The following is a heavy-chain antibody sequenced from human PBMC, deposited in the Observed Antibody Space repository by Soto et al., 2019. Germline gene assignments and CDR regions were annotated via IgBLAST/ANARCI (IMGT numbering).Heavy chain of an antibody. J-gene: IGHJ6*02. CDR3: ARDPYSSGWYFNSYYYYGMDV. CDR1: GFTFSTYW. D-gene: IGHD6-19*01. V-gene: IGHV3-74*01. Sequence: EVQLVASGGGLVQPGGSLRLSCAASGFTFSTYWMHWVRQAPGKGLVWVARIKSDGSSTTYADSVKGRFAISRDNAKNTLYLQMNSLRAEDTAVYYCARDPYSSGWYFNSYYYYGMDVWGQGTTVTVSS. CDR2: IKSDGSST.